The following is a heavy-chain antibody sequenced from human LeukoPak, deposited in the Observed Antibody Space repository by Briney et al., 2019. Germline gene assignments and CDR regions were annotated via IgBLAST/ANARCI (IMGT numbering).Heavy chain of an antibody. CDR2: INHSGST. V-gene: IGHV4-34*01. CDR1: GGSFSGYY. Sequence: PSETLSHTCAVYGGSFSGYYWSWTRQPPGKGLEWIGEINHSGSTNYNPSLKSRVTISVDTSKNQFSLKLSSVTAADTAVYYCASRRQWLVRFDYWGQGTLVTVSS. J-gene: IGHJ4*02. CDR3: ASRRQWLVRFDY. D-gene: IGHD6-19*01.